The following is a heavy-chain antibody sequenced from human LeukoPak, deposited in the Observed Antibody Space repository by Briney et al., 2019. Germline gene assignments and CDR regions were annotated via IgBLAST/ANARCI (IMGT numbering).Heavy chain of an antibody. CDR1: GGSISSSSYY. D-gene: IGHD6-13*01. Sequence: PSETLSLTCTVSGGSISSSSYYWVWIRQPPGKGLEWIGSIYYSGSTYYNPSLKSRVTISVDTSKNQFSLKLSSVTAADTAVYYSVRHPRHQLTTPYFDYWGQGTLVTVSS. CDR3: VRHPRHQLTTPYFDY. CDR2: IYYSGST. J-gene: IGHJ4*02. V-gene: IGHV4-39*01.